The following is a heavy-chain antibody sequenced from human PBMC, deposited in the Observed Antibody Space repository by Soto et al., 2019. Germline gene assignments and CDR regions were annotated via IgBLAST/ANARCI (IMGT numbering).Heavy chain of an antibody. CDR1: GYAFTTYG. CDR3: ARGRDGDY. D-gene: IGHD6-6*01. J-gene: IGHJ4*02. Sequence: QVHLVQSGAEVKKPGASVKVSCKGSGYAFTTYGITWVRQAPGQGLEWMGWISAHNGNTNYAQRLQGRVTVTRDTSTSTAYMELRSLRSDDTTVYYCARGRDGDYWGQGALVTVSS. V-gene: IGHV1-18*01. CDR2: ISAHNGNT.